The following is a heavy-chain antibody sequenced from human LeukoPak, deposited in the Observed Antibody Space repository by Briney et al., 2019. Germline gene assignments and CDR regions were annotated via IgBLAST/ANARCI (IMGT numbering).Heavy chain of an antibody. V-gene: IGHV3-21*04. J-gene: IGHJ4*02. CDR2: ISGSNSYI. Sequence: GGSLRLSCAASGFTFNSYSMNWVRQAPGKGLEWVSSISGSNSYIYYADSVKGRFTISRDNSKNTLYLQMNSLRAEDTAVYYCAKSHHVTAIDYWGQGTLVTVSS. CDR1: GFTFNSYS. D-gene: IGHD2-21*02. CDR3: AKSHHVTAIDY.